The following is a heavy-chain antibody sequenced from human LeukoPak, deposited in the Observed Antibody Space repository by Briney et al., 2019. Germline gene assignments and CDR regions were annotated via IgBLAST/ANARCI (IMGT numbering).Heavy chain of an antibody. CDR1: GGSISSRDFY. D-gene: IGHD6-19*01. Sequence: SETLSLTCSVSGGSISSRDFYWGWIRQPPGKGLEWIGSTFYSGSTNYNPSLKSRVTISVDTSKNQFSPKVTSVTAADTAVYYCVRHHLSYSSGWYGWGQGTLVTVSS. CDR2: TFYSGST. J-gene: IGHJ4*02. V-gene: IGHV4-39*01. CDR3: VRHHLSYSSGWYG.